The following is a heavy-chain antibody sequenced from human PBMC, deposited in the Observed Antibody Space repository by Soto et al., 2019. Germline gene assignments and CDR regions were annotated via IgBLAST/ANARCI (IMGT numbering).Heavy chain of an antibody. V-gene: IGHV3-21*01. CDR2: ISSSSSYI. J-gene: IGHJ4*02. CDR1: GFTFSDYS. Sequence: EVQLVESGRGLVKPGGSLRLSCAASGFTFSDYSMNWVRQAPGRGLGWVSSISSSSSYIYYADSVKGRFTISRDNAKNSLYLQMNSLRAEDTAVYYCARGGSGYSYAYFDYWGQGTLVTVSS. CDR3: ARGGSGYSYAYFDY. D-gene: IGHD5-18*01.